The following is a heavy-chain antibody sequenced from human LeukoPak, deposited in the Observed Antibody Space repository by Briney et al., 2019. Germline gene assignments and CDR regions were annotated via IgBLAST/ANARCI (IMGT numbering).Heavy chain of an antibody. CDR3: AREGNYYFDY. V-gene: IGHV3-48*03. J-gene: IGHJ4*02. Sequence: GGSLRLSCAASGFTFSSFEMHWVPQAPGKGLEWVSYIRNTDNTIYYSDSVKGRFTISRDNAKNSLYLQMNGLRAEDTAIYFCAREGNYYFDYWGQGTLVTVSS. CDR1: GFTFSSFE. CDR2: IRNTDNTI. D-gene: IGHD1-7*01.